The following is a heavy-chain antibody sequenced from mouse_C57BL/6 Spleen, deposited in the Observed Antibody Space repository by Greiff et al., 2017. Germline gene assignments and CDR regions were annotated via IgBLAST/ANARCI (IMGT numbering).Heavy chain of an antibody. V-gene: IGHV1-50*01. J-gene: IGHJ2*01. CDR1: GYTFTSYW. D-gene: IGHD4-1*01. CDR3: ARSETGVFDY. CDR2: IDPSDSYT. Sequence: QVQLQQPGAELVKPGASVKLSCKASGYTFTSYWMQWVKQRPGQGLEWIGKIDPSDSYTNYNQKFKGKATLTVDTSSSPAYMQLSSLTSEDSAVYYCARSETGVFDYWGQGTTLTVSS.